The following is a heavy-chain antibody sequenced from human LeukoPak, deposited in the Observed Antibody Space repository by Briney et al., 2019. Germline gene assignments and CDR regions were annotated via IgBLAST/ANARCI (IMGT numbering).Heavy chain of an antibody. Sequence: SETLSLTCTVSGGSISSYYWRWLRQPPGNGLEWIGYIYYSGSTNYNPSLKSRVTISVDTSKNQFSLKLSSVTAADTAVYYCARGGSGYYPFDYWGQGTLVTVSS. CDR3: ARGGSGYYPFDY. D-gene: IGHD3-22*01. V-gene: IGHV4-59*01. CDR2: IYYSGST. CDR1: GGSISSYY. J-gene: IGHJ4*02.